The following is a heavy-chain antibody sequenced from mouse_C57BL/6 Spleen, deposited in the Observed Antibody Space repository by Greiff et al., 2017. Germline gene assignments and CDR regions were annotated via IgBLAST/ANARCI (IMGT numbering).Heavy chain of an antibody. D-gene: IGHD1-1*01. J-gene: IGHJ2*01. CDR2: IDPSDSYT. V-gene: IGHV1-69*01. Sequence: QVQLQQPGAELVMPGASVKLSCKASGYTFTSYWMHWVKQRPGQGLEWIGEIDPSDSYTNYNQKFKGKSTLTVDKSSSPAYMQLSSLTSEDSAVYYCARSHYYGSSYGFDYWGQGTTLTVSS. CDR3: ARSHYYGSSYGFDY. CDR1: GYTFTSYW.